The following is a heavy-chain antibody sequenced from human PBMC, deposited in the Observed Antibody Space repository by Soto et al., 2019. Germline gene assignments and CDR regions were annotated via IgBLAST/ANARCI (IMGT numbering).Heavy chain of an antibody. CDR1: RFSVGVSA. CDR2: VRSKVYGGTT. V-gene: IGHV3-49*03. Sequence: WSLRLACKASRFSVGVSAVDWFRQSPGEGLEWVGFVRSKVYGGTTDYAASVRGRFTISRDDSKSIAYLQMNSLKTDDTAVYYCARDGVQITDLAYLYYGFDVWGPGTTVTGSS. D-gene: IGHD3-16*01. J-gene: IGHJ6*02. CDR3: ARDGVQITDLAYLYYGFDV.